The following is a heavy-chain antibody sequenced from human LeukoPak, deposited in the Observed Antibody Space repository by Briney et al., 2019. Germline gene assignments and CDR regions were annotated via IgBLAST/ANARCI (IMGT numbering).Heavy chain of an antibody. J-gene: IGHJ6*02. CDR3: AVAVRVPKGLYYGMDV. CDR2: SYHRGST. Sequence: SETLSLTCAVSGGSISSGGYSWSWFRQPPGKGLEWIGYSYHRGSTYYNPSLKSRVPISVNRSKNQFSLKLSSVTAADPAVYYCAVAVRVPKGLYYGMDVWGQGTTVTVSS. D-gene: IGHD3-10*01. V-gene: IGHV4-30-2*01. CDR1: GGSISSGGYS.